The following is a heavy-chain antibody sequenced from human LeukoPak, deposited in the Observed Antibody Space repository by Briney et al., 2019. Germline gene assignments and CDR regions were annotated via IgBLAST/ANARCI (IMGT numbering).Heavy chain of an antibody. CDR2: ISAYNGNT. CDR1: GYTFTNYG. CDR3: ARDAPSYYAGSGKNL. D-gene: IGHD3-10*01. V-gene: IGHV1-18*01. Sequence: ASVKVSCKASGYTFTNYGISWVRQAPGQGLEWMGWISAYNGNTDYAQNLQGRVTMTTDTSTNTAYMELRSLRSDDTAVYYCARDAPSYYAGSGKNLWGQGTLVIVSS. J-gene: IGHJ5*02.